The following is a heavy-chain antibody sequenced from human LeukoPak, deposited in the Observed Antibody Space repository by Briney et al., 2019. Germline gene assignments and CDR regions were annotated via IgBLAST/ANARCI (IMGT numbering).Heavy chain of an antibody. Sequence: GASVKVSCKASGGTFSSYAISWVRQAPGQGLEWMGGIIPIFGTANYAQKFQGRVTITADESTSTAYMELSSLRSVDTAVYYCARDDFALGYYDSSGVFYGMDVWGQGTTVTVSS. D-gene: IGHD3-22*01. V-gene: IGHV1-69*01. J-gene: IGHJ6*02. CDR2: IIPIFGTA. CDR3: ARDDFALGYYDSSGVFYGMDV. CDR1: GGTFSSYA.